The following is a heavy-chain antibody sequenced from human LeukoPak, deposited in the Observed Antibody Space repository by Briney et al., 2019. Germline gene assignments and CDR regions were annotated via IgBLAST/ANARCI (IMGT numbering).Heavy chain of an antibody. CDR1: GGSISTYY. V-gene: IGHV4-59*01. D-gene: IGHD5-12*01. CDR3: AREMGYSGYGRVNWFDP. J-gene: IGHJ5*02. CDR2: IYYTGRT. Sequence: SETLSLTCTVSGGSISTYYWSWIRQPPGKGLEWIGYIYYTGRTNYNPSLKSRVTISVDTSRNQFSLDLSSVTAADTAVYFCAREMGYSGYGRVNWFDPWGQGTLVTVSS.